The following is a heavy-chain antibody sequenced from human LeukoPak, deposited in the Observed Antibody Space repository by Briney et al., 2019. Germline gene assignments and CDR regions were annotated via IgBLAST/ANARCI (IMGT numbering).Heavy chain of an antibody. V-gene: IGHV4-38-2*02. CDR2: IYHSGST. CDR3: ARLLSGSWFDP. Sequence: KASETLSLTCTVSGYSIRSGYYWGWIRQPPGQGLEWIGSIYHSGSTYYNPSLKSRVTISVDTSKNQFSLKLSSVTAADTAVYYCARLLSGSWFDPWGQGTLVTVSS. CDR1: GYSIRSGYY. D-gene: IGHD3-10*01. J-gene: IGHJ5*02.